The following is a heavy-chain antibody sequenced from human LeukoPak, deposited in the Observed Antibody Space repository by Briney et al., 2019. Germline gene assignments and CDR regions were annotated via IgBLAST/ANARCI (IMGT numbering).Heavy chain of an antibody. V-gene: IGHV1-2*02. D-gene: IGHD3-3*01. CDR2: INPNSGGT. CDR1: GYTFTGYY. J-gene: IGHJ4*02. CDR3: ARGYGFWSVYSEGGY. Sequence: ASVKVSCKASGYTFTGYYMHWVRQAPGQGLEWMGWINPNSGGTNYAQKFQGRVTMTRDTSISTAYMEPSRLRSYDTAVYYCARGYGFWSVYSEGGYWGQGSLVTVSS.